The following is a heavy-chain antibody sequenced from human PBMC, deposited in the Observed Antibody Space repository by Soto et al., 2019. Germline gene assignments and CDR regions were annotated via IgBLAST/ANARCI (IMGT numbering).Heavy chain of an antibody. V-gene: IGHV1-18*01. CDR3: ARGRYGDY. J-gene: IGHJ4*02. Sequence: QVHLVQSGAEVKKPGASVKVSCKCSGYTFTSCGITWVRQAPGQGLEWMGWISAHNGNTDYAQKLQGRVTVTRDTSTSTAYMELRSLRSDDTAVYYCARGRYGDYWGQGALVTVSS. CDR2: ISAHNGNT. D-gene: IGHD1-1*01. CDR1: GYTFTSCG.